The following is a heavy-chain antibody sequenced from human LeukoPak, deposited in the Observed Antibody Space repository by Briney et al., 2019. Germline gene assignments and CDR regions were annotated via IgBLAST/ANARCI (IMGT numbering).Heavy chain of an antibody. CDR3: VREGYYGSAALYS. Sequence: TGGSLRLSCAASGFTFSSYRMNWVRQAPGKGLEWVSHISVSSTTMYYADSVKGRFTISRDNAKNTLYLQMNSLRAEDTAVYYCVREGYYGSAALYSWGHGTLVTVSS. D-gene: IGHD3-10*01. CDR1: GFTFSSYR. J-gene: IGHJ5*01. CDR2: ISVSSTTM. V-gene: IGHV3-48*04.